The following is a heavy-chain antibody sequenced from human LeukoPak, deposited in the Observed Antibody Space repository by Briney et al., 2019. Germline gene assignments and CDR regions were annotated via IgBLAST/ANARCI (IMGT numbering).Heavy chain of an antibody. Sequence: SETLSLTCAVYGGSFSGYYWSWIRQPPGKGLEWIGEINHSGSTNYNPSLKGRVTISVDTSKNQFSLKLSSVTAADTAVYYCARARHSYGYGEDYWGQGTLVTVSS. V-gene: IGHV4-34*01. CDR3: ARARHSYGYGEDY. J-gene: IGHJ4*02. CDR2: INHSGST. CDR1: GGSFSGYY. D-gene: IGHD5-18*01.